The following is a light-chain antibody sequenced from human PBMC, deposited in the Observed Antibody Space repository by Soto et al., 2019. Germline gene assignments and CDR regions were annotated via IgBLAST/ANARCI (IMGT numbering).Light chain of an antibody. CDR2: GAS. J-gene: IGKJ2*01. V-gene: IGKV3-20*01. CDR3: QQYGSSPYT. Sequence: EIELTQAPATLSLSPGERATLSCRASQSVSSSYLAWYQQKPGQAPRLLIYGASSRATGIPDRFSGSGSGTDFTLTISRLEPEDVAVYYCQQYGSSPYTFGQGTKLEIK. CDR1: QSVSSSY.